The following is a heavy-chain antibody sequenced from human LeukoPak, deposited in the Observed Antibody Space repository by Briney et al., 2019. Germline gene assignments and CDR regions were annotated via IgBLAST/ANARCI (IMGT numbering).Heavy chain of an antibody. V-gene: IGHV4-30-4*08. CDR2: IYYSGST. Sequence: SETLSLTCTVSGGSISSGDYYWSWIRQPPGKGLEWIGYIYYSGSTYYNPSLKSRVTISVDTSKNQFSLKLSSVTAADTAVYYCARGRMVTTFFYYYYMDVWGKGTTVTVSS. D-gene: IGHD4-17*01. CDR3: ARGRMVTTFFYYYYMDV. J-gene: IGHJ6*03. CDR1: GGSISSGDYY.